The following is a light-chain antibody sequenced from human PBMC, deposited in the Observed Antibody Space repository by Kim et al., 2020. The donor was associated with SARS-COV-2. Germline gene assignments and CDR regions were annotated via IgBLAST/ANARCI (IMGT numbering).Light chain of an antibody. CDR2: DAS. Sequence: PGERATLSCRASQSVSSYLAWYQQKPGQAPRLLIYDASNRATGIPARFSGSGSGTDFTLTISSLEPEDFAVYYCQQRSNWPLITFGQGTRLEIK. V-gene: IGKV3-11*01. J-gene: IGKJ5*01. CDR3: QQRSNWPLIT. CDR1: QSVSSY.